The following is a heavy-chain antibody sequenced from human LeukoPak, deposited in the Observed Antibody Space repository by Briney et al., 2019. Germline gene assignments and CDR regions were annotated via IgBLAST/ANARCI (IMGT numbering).Heavy chain of an antibody. CDR2: TSGSGGST. Sequence: GGSLRLSCAASGFTFSSYAMSWVRQAPGKGLEWVSATSGSGGSTYYADSVKGRFTISRDNSKNTLYLQMNSLRAEDTAVYYCAKQGSSGYYYYYFDYWGQGTLVTVSS. V-gene: IGHV3-23*01. CDR1: GFTFSSYA. CDR3: AKQGSSGYYYYYFDY. J-gene: IGHJ4*02. D-gene: IGHD3-22*01.